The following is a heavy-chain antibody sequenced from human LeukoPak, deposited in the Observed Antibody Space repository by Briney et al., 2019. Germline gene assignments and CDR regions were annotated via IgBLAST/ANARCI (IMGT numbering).Heavy chain of an antibody. J-gene: IGHJ4*02. Sequence: SETLSLTCAVSGGSISSSNWWSWVRQPPGKGLEWIGEIYHSGSTNYNPSLKSRVTISVDKSKNQFSLKLSPVTAADTAVYYCASSHSSSWNPGIDYWGQGTLVTVSS. CDR1: GGSISSSNW. D-gene: IGHD6-13*01. CDR2: IYHSGST. CDR3: ASSHSSSWNPGIDY. V-gene: IGHV4-4*02.